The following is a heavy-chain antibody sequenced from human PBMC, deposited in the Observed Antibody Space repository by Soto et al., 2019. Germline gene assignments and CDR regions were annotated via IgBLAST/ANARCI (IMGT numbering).Heavy chain of an antibody. CDR1: GCSISSGGYY. J-gene: IGHJ6*02. V-gene: IGHV4-31*03. CDR3: ARNDYNSLPYYYGMDV. D-gene: IGHD4-4*01. Sequence: PSETLSLTCTVSGCSISSGGYYWSWIRQHPGKGLEWIGYIYYSGSTYYNPSLKSRVTISVDTSKNQFSLKLSSVTAADTAVYYCARNDYNSLPYYYGMDVWGQGTTVTVSS. CDR2: IYYSGST.